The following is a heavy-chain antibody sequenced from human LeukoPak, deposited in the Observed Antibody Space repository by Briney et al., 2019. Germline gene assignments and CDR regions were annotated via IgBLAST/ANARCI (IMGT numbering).Heavy chain of an antibody. J-gene: IGHJ4*02. Sequence: SETLSLTCTVSGASISNYYWSWIRQTPEKGLEWMGHIHSSGGSSYYPSLKSRLTLSINTSRNQLSLKLPSVTAADTAVYFCARLGSYHDFWGQGALVTVSS. D-gene: IGHD1-26*01. CDR2: IHSSGGS. V-gene: IGHV4-4*09. CDR1: GASISNYY. CDR3: ARLGSYHDF.